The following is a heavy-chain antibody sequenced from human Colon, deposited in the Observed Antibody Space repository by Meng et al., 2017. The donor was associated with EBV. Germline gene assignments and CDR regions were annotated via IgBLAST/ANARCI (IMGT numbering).Heavy chain of an antibody. V-gene: IGHV4-39*06. CDR3: ARGIQIWHEIDY. CDR2: ISYGGTT. Sequence: RLQQQQPCPALVMPSAAPLSTSSVSGGSISSSSYSCSLIRQPRGKGLGLIGVISYGGTTSYNPSLKSRVTISIDTSKNQFSLSLTSVTAADTAIYYCARGIQIWHEIDYWGQGTLVTVSS. CDR1: GGSISSSSYS. D-gene: IGHD5-18*01. J-gene: IGHJ4*02.